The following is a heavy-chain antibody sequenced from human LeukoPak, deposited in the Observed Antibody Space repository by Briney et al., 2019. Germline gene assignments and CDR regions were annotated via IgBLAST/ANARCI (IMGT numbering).Heavy chain of an antibody. D-gene: IGHD2-15*01. J-gene: IGHJ5*02. Sequence: ASVKVSCKTSGYTFNGYYMNWVRQAPGQGLEWMGWINPNSGGTKCAQKFQGRVTMTRDTSISTAYMELSRLRSDDTAIYYCARDLQYCSGGSCYSGSADWFDPWGQGTLVTVSS. CDR1: GYTFNGYY. CDR2: INPNSGGT. CDR3: ARDLQYCSGGSCYSGSADWFDP. V-gene: IGHV1-2*02.